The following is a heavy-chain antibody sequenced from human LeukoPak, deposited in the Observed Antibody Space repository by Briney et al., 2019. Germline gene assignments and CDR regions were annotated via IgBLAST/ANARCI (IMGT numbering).Heavy chain of an antibody. D-gene: IGHD2/OR15-2a*01. Sequence: GGSLRLSCAASGFPFSNARMSWVRQAPGKGLEWVGRIKARNEGGTSEYAAPVKGRFTISRDDSKNTVHLQMNSLKTEDTGVYYCTKPDLLWVGEDVWGPGTTVTVSS. V-gene: IGHV3-15*01. CDR3: TKPDLLWVGEDV. J-gene: IGHJ6*02. CDR1: GFPFSNAR. CDR2: IKARNEGGTS.